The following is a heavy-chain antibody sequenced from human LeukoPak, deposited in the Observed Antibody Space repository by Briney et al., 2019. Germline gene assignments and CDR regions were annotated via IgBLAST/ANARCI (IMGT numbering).Heavy chain of an antibody. CDR1: GFTFSFYG. V-gene: IGHV3-30*02. CDR2: IRHGGSDT. Sequence: GGSLRLSCTASGFTFSFYGMNWVRQAPDKGLEWVTFIRHGGSDTFYTDSVKGRFTVSRDNSRNTLFLELKSLTTEDTGVYYCAKERTGWSFDSGGQGTVVTVSS. J-gene: IGHJ4*02. D-gene: IGHD6-19*01. CDR3: AKERTGWSFDS.